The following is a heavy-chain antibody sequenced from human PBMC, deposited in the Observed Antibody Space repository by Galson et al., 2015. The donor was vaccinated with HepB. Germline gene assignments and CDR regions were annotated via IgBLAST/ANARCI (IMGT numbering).Heavy chain of an antibody. CDR2: ISSSSSYI. D-gene: IGHD1-14*01. CDR1: GFTFSSYS. CDR3: ASSTNQIPGMDV. Sequence: SLRLSCAASGFTFSSYSMNWVRQAPGKGLEWVSSISSSSSYIYYADSVKGRFTISRDNAKNSLYLQMNSLRAEDTAVYYCASSTNQIPGMDVWGQGTTVTVSS. V-gene: IGHV3-21*01. J-gene: IGHJ6*02.